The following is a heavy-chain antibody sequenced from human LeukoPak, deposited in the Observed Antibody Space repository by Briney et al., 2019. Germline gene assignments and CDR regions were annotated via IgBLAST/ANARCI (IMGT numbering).Heavy chain of an antibody. CDR3: ARRAPSAGYFDL. J-gene: IGHJ2*01. CDR2: IYYSGST. CDR1: GGSISSGGYY. Sequence: PSQTLSLTCTVSGGSISSGGYYWSWIRQHPGKGPEWIGYIYYSGSTYYNPSLQSRVTISMDTSKNQFSLNLSSVTAADTAVYYCARRAPSAGYFDLWGRGTLVTVSS. V-gene: IGHV4-31*03.